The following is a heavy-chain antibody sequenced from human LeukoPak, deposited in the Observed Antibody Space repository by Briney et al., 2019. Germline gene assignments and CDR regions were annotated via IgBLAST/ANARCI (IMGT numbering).Heavy chain of an antibody. V-gene: IGHV4-38-2*02. Sequence: SETLSLTCTISGYSISSGYYWGWIRQPPGKGLEWIGSIYHSGSTYYNPSLKSRVTISLDTSENQFSLKLSSVTAADTAVYYCARDLYSSGWGYFGYWGQGTLVTVYS. D-gene: IGHD6-19*01. J-gene: IGHJ4*02. CDR3: ARDLYSSGWGYFGY. CDR1: GYSISSGYY. CDR2: IYHSGST.